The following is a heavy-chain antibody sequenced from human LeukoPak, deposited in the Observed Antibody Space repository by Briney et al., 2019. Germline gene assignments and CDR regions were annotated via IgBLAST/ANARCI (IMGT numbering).Heavy chain of an antibody. CDR2: IQKDGGEK. CDR3: ARYGPNDSPCDY. J-gene: IGHJ4*02. V-gene: IGHV3-7*01. CDR1: GLTFSSHW. Sequence: GGSLRLSCVASGLTFSSHWMTWVRQAPGKGLEWVANIQKDGGEKYYVDSVKGRFTISRDNTKNSLYLQMNSLRAEDTGVYYCARYGPNDSPCDYWGQGTLVTVSS. D-gene: IGHD3-3*01.